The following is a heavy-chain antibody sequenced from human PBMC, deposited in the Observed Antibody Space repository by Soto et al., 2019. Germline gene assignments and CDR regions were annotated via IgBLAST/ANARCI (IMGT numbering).Heavy chain of an antibody. J-gene: IGHJ4*02. CDR2: FDPEDGET. CDR3: ATDHRYCSGGSCYSLPKN. D-gene: IGHD2-15*01. CDR1: GYTLPELS. V-gene: IGHV1-24*01. Sequence: ASVKVSCKVSGYTLPELSMHWVRQAPGKGLEWMGGFDPEDGETIYAQKFQGRVTMTEDTSTDTAYMELSSLRSEDTAVYYCATDHRYCSGGSCYSLPKNWGQGTLVTVSS.